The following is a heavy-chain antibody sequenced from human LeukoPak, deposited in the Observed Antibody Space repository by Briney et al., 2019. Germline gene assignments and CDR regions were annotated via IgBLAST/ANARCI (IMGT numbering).Heavy chain of an antibody. D-gene: IGHD3-10*01. J-gene: IGHJ4*02. CDR1: GFTFDDYA. CDR3: ARTRGSGSYYLDY. Sequence: GRSLRLSCAASGFTFDDYAMHWVRQAPGKGLEWVSGISWNSGSIGYADSVKGRFTISRDNAKNSLYLQMNSLRAEDTALYYCARTRGSGSYYLDYWGQGTLVTVSS. CDR2: ISWNSGSI. V-gene: IGHV3-9*01.